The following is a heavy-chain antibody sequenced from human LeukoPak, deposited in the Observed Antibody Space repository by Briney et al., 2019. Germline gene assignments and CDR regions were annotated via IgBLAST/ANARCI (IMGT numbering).Heavy chain of an antibody. Sequence: ASAKVSCTASGYTFTGFYMHWVRQAPGQGLEWMGWINPNTGGTNYAQKLQGRVTMTRDTSITTAYMELSRLTSDDTAVYYCASLGDFFGSGSYAPFDYWGQGSLVTVSS. D-gene: IGHD3-10*01. J-gene: IGHJ4*02. CDR1: GYTFTGFY. CDR2: INPNTGGT. V-gene: IGHV1-2*02. CDR3: ASLGDFFGSGSYAPFDY.